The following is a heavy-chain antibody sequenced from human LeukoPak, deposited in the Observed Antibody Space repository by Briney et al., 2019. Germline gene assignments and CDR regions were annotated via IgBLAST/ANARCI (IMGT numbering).Heavy chain of an antibody. CDR2: ISAYNGNT. CDR3: ARDPSGWYDY. Sequence: ASVTVSCKASGYTFTSYGISWVRQAPGQGLEWMGWISAYNGNTNYAQKLQGRVTITTDTSTSTAYMELRSLRSYDTAVYYCARDPSGWYDYWGQGTLVTVSS. CDR1: GYTFTSYG. V-gene: IGHV1-18*01. D-gene: IGHD6-19*01. J-gene: IGHJ4*02.